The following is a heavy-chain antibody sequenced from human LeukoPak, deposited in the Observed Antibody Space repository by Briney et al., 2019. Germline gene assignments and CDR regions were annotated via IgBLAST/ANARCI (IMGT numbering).Heavy chain of an antibody. Sequence: GESLKISCKGSGNSFINYWIGWVRQMPGKGLEWMGIIYPGDSDTRYSPSFQGQVTISADKSISTAYLQWSSLKASDTAIYYCARQASGYGDYWGQGTLVTVSS. J-gene: IGHJ4*02. D-gene: IGHD3-22*01. CDR2: IYPGDSDT. CDR1: GNSFINYW. V-gene: IGHV5-51*01. CDR3: ARQASGYGDY.